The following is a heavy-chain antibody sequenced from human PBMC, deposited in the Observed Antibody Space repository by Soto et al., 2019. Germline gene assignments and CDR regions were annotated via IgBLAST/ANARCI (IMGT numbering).Heavy chain of an antibody. J-gene: IGHJ4*02. Sequence: SLRLSCAASGFTFEDYAMHWVRQAPGKGLEWVSAISWNSDSVGYVDSVKGRFTISRDNAKKSLFLLMNSLRAEDAALYYCAKDVGTRTTVSNFDYWGQGTLVTVSS. CDR1: GFTFEDYA. V-gene: IGHV3-9*01. D-gene: IGHD4-17*01. CDR3: AKDVGTRTTVSNFDY. CDR2: ISWNSDSV.